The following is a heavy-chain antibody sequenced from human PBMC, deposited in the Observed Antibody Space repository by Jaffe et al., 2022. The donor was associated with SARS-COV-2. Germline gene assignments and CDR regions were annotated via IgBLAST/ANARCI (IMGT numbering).Heavy chain of an antibody. Sequence: QVQLQQWGAGLLRPSETLSLTCAVYGGSSSDHYWSWIRQSPGKGLEWIGEINHSGSTNYNPSLKSRVTISVDTSKNQFSLRLNSVTAADTAVYYCARGHRFQLVIWRGGFDYWGQGILVTVSS. J-gene: IGHJ4*02. V-gene: IGHV4-34*01. CDR2: INHSGST. CDR3: ARGHRFQLVIWRGGFDY. D-gene: IGHD6-13*01. CDR1: GGSSSDHY.